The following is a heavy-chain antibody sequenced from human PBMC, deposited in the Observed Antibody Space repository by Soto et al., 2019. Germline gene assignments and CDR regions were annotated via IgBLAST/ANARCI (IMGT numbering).Heavy chain of an antibody. J-gene: IGHJ4*02. CDR1: GYNFPSHW. CDR3: ATATRSGYSYGCDH. CDR2: IYPFGSDT. Sequence: PGESLKISCKGSGYNFPSHWIAWVRQMPGKGLEWMGIIYPFGSDTRYSPSFKGQVTISADESISTAYLQWSSLKASDTAMYYCATATRSGYSYGCDHWGQGTLVTVSS. D-gene: IGHD5-18*01. V-gene: IGHV5-51*01.